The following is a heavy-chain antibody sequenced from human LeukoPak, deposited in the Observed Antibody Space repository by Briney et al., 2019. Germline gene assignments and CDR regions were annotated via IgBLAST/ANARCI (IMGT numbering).Heavy chain of an antibody. CDR1: GFTFSDYY. J-gene: IGHJ5*02. Sequence: PGGSLRLSCAASGFTFSDYYMSWVRQAPGKGLEWVSGINWNGGSTGYADSVKGRFTISRDNAKNSLYLQMNSLRAEDTALYHCARASPNYYDSSGYWFDPWGQGTLVTVSS. CDR3: ARASPNYYDSSGYWFDP. CDR2: INWNGGST. V-gene: IGHV3-20*01. D-gene: IGHD3-22*01.